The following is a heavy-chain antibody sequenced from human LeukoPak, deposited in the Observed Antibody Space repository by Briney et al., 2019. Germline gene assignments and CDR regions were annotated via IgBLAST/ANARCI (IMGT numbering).Heavy chain of an antibody. J-gene: IGHJ4*02. CDR2: ISSDGSDK. Sequence: GGSLRLSCAASGFSFSDYYMRWIRQAPGRGLEWVAVISSDGSDKYYAESGKGRFTISRDNSKNQLYLQMNSLRAEDTAVYYCAKGVRGVIAYYFDYWGQGTLVTVSS. V-gene: IGHV3-30*18. CDR3: AKGVRGVIAYYFDY. D-gene: IGHD3-10*01. CDR1: GFSFSDYY.